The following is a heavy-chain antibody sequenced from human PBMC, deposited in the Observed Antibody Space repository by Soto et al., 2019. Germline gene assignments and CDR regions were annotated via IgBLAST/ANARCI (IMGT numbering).Heavy chain of an antibody. V-gene: IGHV1-18*01. J-gene: IGHJ3*02. Sequence: ASVKVSCKASGYTFTSYGISWVRQAPGQGLEWMGWISAYNGNTNYAQKLQGRVTMTTDTSTSTAYMELRSLRSDDTAVYYCAIIAPSITIFGVASDAFDIWGQGTMVTVSS. CDR2: ISAYNGNT. CDR1: GYTFTSYG. CDR3: AIIAPSITIFGVASDAFDI. D-gene: IGHD3-3*01.